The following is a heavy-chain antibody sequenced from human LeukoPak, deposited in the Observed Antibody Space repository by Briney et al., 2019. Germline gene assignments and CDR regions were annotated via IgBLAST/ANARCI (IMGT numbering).Heavy chain of an antibody. J-gene: IGHJ4*02. V-gene: IGHV5-51*01. CDR3: ARHSTGAVLVIDY. CDR2: IYPDDSDT. CDR1: GFGFTSYW. D-gene: IGHD2-21*01. Sequence: GESLKISCKGSGFGFTSYWIGWVRQMPGKGLEWMGTIYPDDSDTRYSPSFQGQVTISADKSISAAYLQWSSLKASDTAMYFCARHSTGAVLVIDYWGLGTLVTVSS.